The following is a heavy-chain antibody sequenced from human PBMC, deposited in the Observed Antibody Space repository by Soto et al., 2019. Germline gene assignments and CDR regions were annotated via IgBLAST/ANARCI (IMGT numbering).Heavy chain of an antibody. V-gene: IGHV1-18*01. CDR2: ISAYNGNT. J-gene: IGHJ6*03. Sequence: EASVKVSCKASGYTFTSYGISWVRQAPGQGLEWMGWISAYNGNTNYAQKLQGRVTMTTDTSTSTAYMELRSLRSDDTAVYYCARVPITMVRGDPYYYYMDVWGKGTTVTVSS. CDR1: GYTFTSYG. D-gene: IGHD3-10*01. CDR3: ARVPITMVRGDPYYYYMDV.